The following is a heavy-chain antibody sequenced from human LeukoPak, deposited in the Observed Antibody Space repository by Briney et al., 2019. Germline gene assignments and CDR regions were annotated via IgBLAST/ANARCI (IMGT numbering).Heavy chain of an antibody. J-gene: IGHJ4*02. D-gene: IGHD6-19*01. CDR1: GFIFRNYW. CDR3: AGPPQAGPFDY. CDR2: IKPDGSKA. Sequence: GGSLRLSCAASGFIFRNYWMTWVRQAPGKGLEWVANIKPDGSKANYVDSLKGRFTISRDNAKNSLYLQMNSLRVEDTAVYYCAGPPQAGPFDYWGQGTLVTVS. V-gene: IGHV3-7*01.